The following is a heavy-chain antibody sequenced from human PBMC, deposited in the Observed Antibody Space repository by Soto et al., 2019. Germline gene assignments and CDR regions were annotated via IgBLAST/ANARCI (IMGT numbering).Heavy chain of an antibody. D-gene: IGHD1-26*01. V-gene: IGHV5-51*01. CDR3: ARPKRLGGSYSSSWGIDAFDI. CDR2: IYPGDSDT. Sequence: GESLKISCKGSGYSFTSYWIGWVRQMPGKGLEWMGIIYPGDSDTRYSPSFQGQVTISADKSISTAYLQWSSLKASDTAMYYCARPKRLGGSYSSSWGIDAFDIWGQGTMVTVSS. CDR1: GYSFTSYW. J-gene: IGHJ3*02.